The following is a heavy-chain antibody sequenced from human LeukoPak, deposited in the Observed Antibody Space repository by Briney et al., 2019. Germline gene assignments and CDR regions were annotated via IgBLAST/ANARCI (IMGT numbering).Heavy chain of an antibody. D-gene: IGHD3-16*01. V-gene: IGHV1-69*13. CDR2: IIPIFGTA. J-gene: IGHJ4*02. CDR1: GDTFSSYA. Sequence: GSSVKVSCKASGDTFSSYAISWVRQAPGQGLEWMGGIIPIFGTANYAQKFQGRVTITADESTSTAYMELSSLRSEDTAVYYCASRSRTHYVRFDYWGQGTLVTVSS. CDR3: ASRSRTHYVRFDY.